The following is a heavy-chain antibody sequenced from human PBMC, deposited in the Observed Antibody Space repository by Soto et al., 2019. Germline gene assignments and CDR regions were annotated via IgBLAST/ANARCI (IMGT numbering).Heavy chain of an antibody. CDR1: GGSFSGYY. CDR2: INHSGST. CDR3: ARDKGFYYYYMDV. J-gene: IGHJ6*03. V-gene: IGHV4-34*01. Sequence: QVQLQQWGAGLLKPSETLSLTCAVYGGSFSGYYWSWIRPPPGKGLEWIGEINHSGSTNYNPSLKSRVTISVDTSKNQFSLKLSSVTAADTAVYYCARDKGFYYYYMDVWGKGTTVTVSS.